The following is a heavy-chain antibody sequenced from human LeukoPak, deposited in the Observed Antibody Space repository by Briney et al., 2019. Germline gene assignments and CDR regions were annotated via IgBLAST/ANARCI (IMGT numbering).Heavy chain of an antibody. Sequence: ASETPSLTCAVYGGSFSGYYWSWIRQPPGKGLEWIGEINHSGSTNYNPSLKSRVTISVDTSKNQFSLKLSSVTAADTAVYYCARGSRWLRLHYWGQGTLVTVSS. D-gene: IGHD5-12*01. J-gene: IGHJ4*02. CDR1: GGSFSGYY. CDR3: ARGSRWLRLHY. V-gene: IGHV4-34*01. CDR2: INHSGST.